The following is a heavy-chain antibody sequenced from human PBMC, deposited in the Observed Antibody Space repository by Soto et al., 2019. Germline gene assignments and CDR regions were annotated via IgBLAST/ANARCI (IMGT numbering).Heavy chain of an antibody. CDR1: GDSVSSNSAA. D-gene: IGHD6-13*01. CDR2: TYYRSKWYN. J-gene: IGHJ5*02. Sequence: PSQTLSLTCAISGDSVSSNSAAWNWIRQSPSRGLEWLGRTYYRSKWYNDYAVSVKSRITINPDTSKNQFSLQLNSVTPEDTAVYYCARDPTRGYSSSWYLQYNWFYPWGQGTLVTVSS. V-gene: IGHV6-1*01. CDR3: ARDPTRGYSSSWYLQYNWFYP.